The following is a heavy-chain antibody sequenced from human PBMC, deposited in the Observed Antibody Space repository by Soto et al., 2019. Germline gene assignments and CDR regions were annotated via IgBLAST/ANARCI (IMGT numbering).Heavy chain of an antibody. V-gene: IGHV4-39*01. CDR3: ARYGGSGSPGYGMDV. CDR1: GGSISSSSYY. D-gene: IGHD3-10*01. CDR2: IYYSGST. Sequence: PSETLSLTCTVSGGSISSSSYYWGWIRQPPGKGLERIGSIYYSGSTYYNPSLKSRVTISVDTSKNQLSLKLSSVTAADTAVYYCARYGGSGSPGYGMDVWGQGTTVTVS. J-gene: IGHJ6*02.